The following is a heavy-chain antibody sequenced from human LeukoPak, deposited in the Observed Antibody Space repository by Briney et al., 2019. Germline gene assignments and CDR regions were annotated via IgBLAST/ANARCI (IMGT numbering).Heavy chain of an antibody. J-gene: IGHJ6*04. CDR1: GFTFSSYA. D-gene: IGHD2-15*01. CDR2: ISGSGGST. Sequence: GGSLRLSCAASGFTFSSYAMSWVRQAPGKGLEWVSAISGSGGSTYYADSVKGRFTISRDNSKNPLYLQMNSLRAEDTAVYYCAKDIVVVRDIYYYGMDVWGKGTTVTVSS. CDR3: AKDIVVVRDIYYYGMDV. V-gene: IGHV3-23*01.